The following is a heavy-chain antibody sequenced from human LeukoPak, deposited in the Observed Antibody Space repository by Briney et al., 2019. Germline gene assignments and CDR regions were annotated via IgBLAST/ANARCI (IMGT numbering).Heavy chain of an antibody. CDR3: ARGGIRVVVVPAAIRGWFDP. D-gene: IGHD2-2*02. CDR1: GGSFIGYY. V-gene: IGHV4-34*01. J-gene: IGHJ5*02. Sequence: SETLSLTCAVYGGSFIGYYWSWIRQPPGKGLEWIGEINHSGSTNYNPSLKSRVTISVDTSKNQFSLKLSSVTAADTAVYYCARGGIRVVVVPAAIRGWFDPWGQGTLVTVSS. CDR2: INHSGST.